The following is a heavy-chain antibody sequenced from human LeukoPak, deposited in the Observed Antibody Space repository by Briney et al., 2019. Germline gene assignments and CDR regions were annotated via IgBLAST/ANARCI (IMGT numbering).Heavy chain of an antibody. V-gene: IGHV3-30*04. Sequence: GGSLRLSCAASGFTFSSYAMHWVRQAPGKGLEWAAVISYDVSNKYYADSVKGRFTISRDNSKNKLYLQMNSLRAEDTAVYYCARVGTWIQLWSAPDYWGQGTLVTVSS. CDR2: ISYDVSNK. J-gene: IGHJ4*02. CDR1: GFTFSSYA. CDR3: ARVGTWIQLWSAPDY. D-gene: IGHD5-18*01.